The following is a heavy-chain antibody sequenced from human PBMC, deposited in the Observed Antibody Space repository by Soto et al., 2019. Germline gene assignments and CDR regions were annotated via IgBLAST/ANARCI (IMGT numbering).Heavy chain of an antibody. V-gene: IGHV1-69*12. Sequence: QVQLVQSGAEVKKPGSSVKVSCKASGGTFSSYAISWVRQAPGQGLEWMGGIIPIFGTANYAQKFQGRVTITADESTSTAYMELSSLRSEDTAVYYCARALYSYGPHSYWYFDLWGRGTLVTVSS. CDR1: GGTFSSYA. CDR2: IIPIFGTA. CDR3: ARALYSYGPHSYWYFDL. D-gene: IGHD5-18*01. J-gene: IGHJ2*01.